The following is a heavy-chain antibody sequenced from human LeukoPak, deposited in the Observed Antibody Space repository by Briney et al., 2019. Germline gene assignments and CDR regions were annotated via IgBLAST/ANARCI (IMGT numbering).Heavy chain of an antibody. V-gene: IGHV3-48*01. CDR1: GFTYSSYS. D-gene: IGHD3-22*01. J-gene: IGHJ4*02. CDR2: ISSSSSTI. CDR3: TTDFYDSSGYLVY. Sequence: PGGSLRLSRAASGFTYSSYSMNWVRQAPGKGLEWVSYISSSSSTIYYADSVKGRFTISRDNAKNSLYLQMNSLRAEDTAVYYCTTDFYDSSGYLVYWGQGTLVTVSS.